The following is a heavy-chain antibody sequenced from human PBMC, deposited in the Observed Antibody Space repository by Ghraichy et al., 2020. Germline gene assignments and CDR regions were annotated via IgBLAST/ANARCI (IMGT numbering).Heavy chain of an antibody. J-gene: IGHJ4*02. V-gene: IGHV3-21*01. Sequence: GGSLRLSCAASGFTFSSYSMNWVRQAPGKGLEWVSSVSSSSGYIYYADSVKGRFTISRDNAKTSLYLQMNSLRAEDTAVYYCASSLVDSSSWYFDYWGQGTLVTVSS. D-gene: IGHD6-13*01. CDR3: ASSLVDSSSWYFDY. CDR1: GFTFSSYS. CDR2: VSSSSGYI.